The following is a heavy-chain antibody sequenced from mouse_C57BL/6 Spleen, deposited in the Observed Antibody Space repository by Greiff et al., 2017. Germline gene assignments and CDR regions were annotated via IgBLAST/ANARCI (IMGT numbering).Heavy chain of an antibody. CDR2: INPNNGGT. V-gene: IGHV1-18*01. CDR3: ARGGILRYGVLYYAMDY. Sequence: EVQLQQSGPELVKPGASVKIPCKASGYTFTDYNMDWVKQSHGKSLEWIGDINPNNGGTIYNQKFKGKATLTVDKSSSTAYMELRSLTSEDTAVYYCARGGILRYGVLYYAMDYWGQGTSVTVSS. CDR1: GYTFTDYN. J-gene: IGHJ4*01. D-gene: IGHD1-1*01.